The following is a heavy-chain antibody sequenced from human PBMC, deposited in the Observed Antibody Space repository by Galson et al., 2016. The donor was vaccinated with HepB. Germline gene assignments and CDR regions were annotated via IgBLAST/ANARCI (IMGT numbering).Heavy chain of an antibody. Sequence: SLRLSCATSGFTFGDYAMSWFRQAPGKGLEWVGFIRSKASGETTEYAASVKGRFTISRDYSKSIAYLQMTSLKTEDTAMYYCSAVLYFGELTPPHWGQGTLVTVSS. CDR1: GFTFGDYA. J-gene: IGHJ4*02. V-gene: IGHV3-49*03. D-gene: IGHD3-10*01. CDR2: IRSKASGETT. CDR3: SAVLYFGELTPPH.